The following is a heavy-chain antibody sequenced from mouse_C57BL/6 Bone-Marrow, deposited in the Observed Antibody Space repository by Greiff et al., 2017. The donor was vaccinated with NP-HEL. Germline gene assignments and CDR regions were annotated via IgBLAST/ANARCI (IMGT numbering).Heavy chain of an antibody. Sequence: QVQLQQPGAELVKPGASVKLSCKASGYTFTSYWMHWVKQRPGQGLEWIGMIHPNSGSTNYNEKFKSKATLTVDKSSRTAYMQLSSLTSEDSAVYYCARWGLRRGAYWGQGTLVTVSA. CDR2: IHPNSGST. CDR3: ARWGLRRGAY. J-gene: IGHJ3*01. V-gene: IGHV1-64*01. CDR1: GYTFTSYW. D-gene: IGHD2-4*01.